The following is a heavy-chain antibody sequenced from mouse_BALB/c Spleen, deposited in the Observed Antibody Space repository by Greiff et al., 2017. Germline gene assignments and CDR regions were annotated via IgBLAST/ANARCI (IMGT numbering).Heavy chain of an antibody. CDR2: INPYNGAT. Sequence: EVQLQESGPELVKPGASVKISCKASGYSFTGYYMHWVKQSHVKSLEWIGRINPYNGATSYNQNFKDKASLTVDKSSSTAYMELHSLTSEDSAVYYCARGITTGYAMDYWGQGTSVTVSS. CDR1: GYSFTGYY. CDR3: ARGITTGYAMDY. V-gene: IGHV1-31*01. J-gene: IGHJ4*01. D-gene: IGHD2-4*01.